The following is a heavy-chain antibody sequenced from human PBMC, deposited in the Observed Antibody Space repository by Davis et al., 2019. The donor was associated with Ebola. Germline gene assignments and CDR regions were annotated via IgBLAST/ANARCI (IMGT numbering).Heavy chain of an antibody. CDR2: SSASNGNT. CDR3: ARAVTMVLPSGWFDP. V-gene: IGHV1-18*01. D-gene: IGHD3-10*01. Sequence: SVKVSCKASGYPFTRYDISWVRPAPGQGLEWMGWSSASNGNTNYAQNLQGRFTMTTDTSTRTAYMEVRSLRYDDTAVYYCARAVTMVLPSGWFDPWGQGTLVTVSS. J-gene: IGHJ5*02. CDR1: GYPFTRYD.